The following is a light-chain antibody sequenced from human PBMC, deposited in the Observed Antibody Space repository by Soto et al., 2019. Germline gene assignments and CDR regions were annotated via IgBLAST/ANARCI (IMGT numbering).Light chain of an antibody. J-gene: IGKJ2*01. V-gene: IGKV3-15*01. CDR2: DTS. CDR1: QSLTSN. Sequence: EIILTQSPATLYVSPGERATLSCRASQSLTSNLAWYQQRPGQAPRLLIYDTSTRATDIPARFSGSGSGTEFTLTIASLQSEDFAVYYCQQYGSSSYTFGQGTRLEIK. CDR3: QQYGSSSYT.